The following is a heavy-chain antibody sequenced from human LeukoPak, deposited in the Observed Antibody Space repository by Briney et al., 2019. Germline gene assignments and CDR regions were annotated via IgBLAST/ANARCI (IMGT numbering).Heavy chain of an antibody. CDR3: AREEFLGITWYHFGS. Sequence: ASVKVSCKASGYTFTGYYMHWVRQAPGQGLEWMGWINPNSGGTNYAQKFQGRVTMTRDTSISTAYMELSRLRSDDTAVYYCAREEFLGITWYHFGSWGQGTLVTVSS. CDR1: GYTFTGYY. D-gene: IGHD2-15*01. V-gene: IGHV1-2*02. CDR2: INPNSGGT. J-gene: IGHJ4*02.